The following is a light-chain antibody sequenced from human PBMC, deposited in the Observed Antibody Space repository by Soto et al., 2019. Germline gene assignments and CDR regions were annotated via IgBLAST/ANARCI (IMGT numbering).Light chain of an antibody. CDR1: SSDVGGYNY. V-gene: IGLV2-8*01. J-gene: IGLJ2*01. Sequence: QSALTQPPSASGSPGQSVTISCTGTSSDVGGYNYVSWYQQHPGKAPKLMIYEVSKRPSGVPDRCSGSKSVNTASLTVSGLQAEDEADYCCSSYAGSNNFTFGGGTKLTVL. CDR3: SSYAGSNNFT. CDR2: EVS.